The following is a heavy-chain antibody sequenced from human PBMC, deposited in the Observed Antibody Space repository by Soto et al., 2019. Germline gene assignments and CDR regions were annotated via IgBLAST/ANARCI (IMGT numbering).Heavy chain of an antibody. J-gene: IGHJ4*02. V-gene: IGHV4-59*01. CDR3: ARATYGGLTTG. Sequence: SETLSLTCIVSGTSIESYYWTWLRQAPGKGPEWIGYMSYSGTSDFNPSLKSRVSIIVDTSKSQFSLKLNFVTAADTAIYYCARATYGGLTTGWGPGIPVTVS. CDR2: MSYSGTS. CDR1: GTSIESYY. D-gene: IGHD4-17*01.